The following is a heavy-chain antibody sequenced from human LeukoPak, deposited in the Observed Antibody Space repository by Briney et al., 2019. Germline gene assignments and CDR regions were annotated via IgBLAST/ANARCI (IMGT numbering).Heavy chain of an antibody. V-gene: IGHV1-2*02. J-gene: IGHJ4*02. CDR3: ARGRASGYDLRLFDY. CDR2: INPNSGGT. Sequence: ASVKVSCKASGYTFTGYYMHWVRQAPGQGLEWMGWINPNSGGTNYAQKFQGRVTMTSDTSISTAYMELSRLRSDDTAVYYCARGRASGYDLRLFDYWGQGTLVTVSS. CDR1: GYTFTGYY. D-gene: IGHD5-12*01.